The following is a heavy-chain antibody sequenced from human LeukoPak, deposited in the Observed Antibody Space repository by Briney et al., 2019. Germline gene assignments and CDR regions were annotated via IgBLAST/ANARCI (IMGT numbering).Heavy chain of an antibody. J-gene: IGHJ4*02. V-gene: IGHV1-69*13. CDR2: IIPIFGTA. CDR3: ARRTEAYYSNYDY. Sequence: GASVKVSCKASGGTFSSYAISWVRQAPGQGLEWMGGIIPIFGTANYAQKFQGRVTITADESTSTAYMELSSLRSEDTAVYYCARRTEAYYSNYDYWGQGTLVTVSS. D-gene: IGHD4-11*01. CDR1: GGTFSSYA.